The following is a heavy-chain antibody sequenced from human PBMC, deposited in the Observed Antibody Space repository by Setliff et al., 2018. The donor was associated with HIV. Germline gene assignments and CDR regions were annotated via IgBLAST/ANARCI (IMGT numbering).Heavy chain of an antibody. V-gene: IGHV4-39*01. CDR1: GGSVSSSSYY. Sequence: SETLSLTCTVSGGSVSSSSYYWGWIRQPTGKGLEWIGTIYYSGDTQYNPSFKTRVIMSVDTSKNQFSLRLISVTAADTAVYYCARMEATRPPRGLDYWGPGTLVTVSS. D-gene: IGHD6-6*01. CDR3: ARMEATRPPRGLDY. CDR2: IYYSGDT. J-gene: IGHJ4*02.